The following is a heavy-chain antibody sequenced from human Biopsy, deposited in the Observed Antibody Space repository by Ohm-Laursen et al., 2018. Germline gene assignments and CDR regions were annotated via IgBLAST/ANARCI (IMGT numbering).Heavy chain of an antibody. CDR2: VYYSGST. Sequence: SDTLSLTCSVSGGSISSRNHYWGWLRQPPGKGLEWIGHVYYSGSTFYNSSLESRVTESVDTSKNQFHLRLTSMSASETAVYYCARHSLDDFWSGAHYYFDYWGLGTLVTVSS. J-gene: IGHJ4*02. D-gene: IGHD3-3*01. CDR3: ARHSLDDFWSGAHYYFDY. V-gene: IGHV4-39*01. CDR1: GGSISSRNHY.